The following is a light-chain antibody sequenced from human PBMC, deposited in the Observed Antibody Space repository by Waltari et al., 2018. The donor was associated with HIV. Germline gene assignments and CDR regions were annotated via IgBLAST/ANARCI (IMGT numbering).Light chain of an antibody. J-gene: IGKJ1*01. CDR1: QSVSRN. CDR3: QQYNHWPLA. Sequence: EIVMTQSPSILSVSPGERATLSCRASQSVSRNVAWYQQRPGQAPRLLIYGASVRATDIPARFSGSGSATEFTLTISSLQSEEFAVYFCQQYNHWPLAFGQGTKVEVK. CDR2: GAS. V-gene: IGKV3-15*01.